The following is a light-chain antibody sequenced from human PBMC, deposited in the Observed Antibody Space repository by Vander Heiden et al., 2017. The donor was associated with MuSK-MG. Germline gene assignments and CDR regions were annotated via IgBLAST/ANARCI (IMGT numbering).Light chain of an antibody. CDR2: KAS. V-gene: IGKV1-5*03. CDR3: QQDNSDWT. J-gene: IGKJ1*01. Sequence: DIQITPSPSTLSASVADRVTIPRRASQSISSWLDWYQKKPGKAPKLLMYKASTAERGVPSRCSGSGSGIEITLTSSGRQRDDFANYYCQQDNSDWTFGQGTKVEIK. CDR1: QSISSW.